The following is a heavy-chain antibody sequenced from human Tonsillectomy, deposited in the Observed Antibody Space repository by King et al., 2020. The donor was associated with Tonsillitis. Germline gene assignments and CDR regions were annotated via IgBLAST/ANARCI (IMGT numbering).Heavy chain of an antibody. Sequence: VQLVESGGGLVKPGGSLRLSCAASGFTFSNAWMSWVRQAPGKGLEWVGRIKSKTDGGTIDYAAPVKGRFTISRDDSKNTLYLQMNSLKTEDTAVYYCTTGLGLTDNDYWGQGTLVTVSS. CDR2: IKSKTDGGTI. V-gene: IGHV3-15*01. CDR3: TTGLGLTDNDY. D-gene: IGHD3-9*01. J-gene: IGHJ4*02. CDR1: GFTFSNAW.